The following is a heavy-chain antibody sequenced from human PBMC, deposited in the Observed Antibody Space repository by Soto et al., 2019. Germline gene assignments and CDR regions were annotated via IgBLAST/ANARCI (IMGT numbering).Heavy chain of an antibody. CDR2: IYPGDSDT. CDR1: GYSFTNYW. J-gene: IGHJ6*02. D-gene: IGHD6-13*01. CDR3: ARLRQQLKYYYYGMDV. V-gene: IGHV5-51*01. Sequence: PGESLKISCKGSGYSFTNYWIGWVRQMPGKGLEWMGIIYPGDSDTRYSPSFQGQVTISADKSISTAYLQWSSLKASDTAVYYCARLRQQLKYYYYGMDVWGQGTTVTVSS.